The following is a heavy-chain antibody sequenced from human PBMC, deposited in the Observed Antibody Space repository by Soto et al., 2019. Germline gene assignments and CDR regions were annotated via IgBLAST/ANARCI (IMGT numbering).Heavy chain of an antibody. CDR2: INHSGST. CDR3: ARRGAYSSGWFTTKPSVGDSSGNYYFDY. D-gene: IGHD6-19*01. J-gene: IGHJ4*02. Sequence: SETLSLTCAVYGGSFSGYYWSWIRQPPGKGLKWIGEINHSGSTNYNPSLKSRVTISVDTSKNQFSLKLSSVTAADTAVYYCARRGAYSSGWFTTKPSVGDSSGNYYFDYWGQGTLVTVSS. V-gene: IGHV4-34*01. CDR1: GGSFSGYY.